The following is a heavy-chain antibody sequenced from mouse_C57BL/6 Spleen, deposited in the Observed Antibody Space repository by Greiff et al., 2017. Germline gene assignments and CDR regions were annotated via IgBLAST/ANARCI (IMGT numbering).Heavy chain of an antibody. Sequence: VQLQQSGPGLVQPSQSLSITCTVSGFSLTSYGVHWVRQSPGKGLEWLGVIWSGGSTDYNAAFISRLSISKDNSKSQVFLKMNSLQADDTAIYYCARNPHYYGPYYYAMDYWGQGTSVTVSS. CDR1: GFSLTSYG. CDR2: IWSGGST. V-gene: IGHV2-2*01. CDR3: ARNPHYYGPYYYAMDY. D-gene: IGHD1-1*01. J-gene: IGHJ4*01.